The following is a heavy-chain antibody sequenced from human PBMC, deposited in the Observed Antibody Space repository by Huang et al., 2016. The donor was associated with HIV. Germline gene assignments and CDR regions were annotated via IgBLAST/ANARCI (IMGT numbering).Heavy chain of an antibody. CDR3: ARQLKVLVIGTGLDALDL. J-gene: IGHJ3*01. Sequence: QLQLQESGPGLVNPSETLSLTCIVSGGSISTSDYFGGWIRQPPGKGLEWIGSIYYSGSTYYTPSLKSRVTVSADTSSNQFSLKMRSVTAADTAVYYCARQLKVLVIGTGLDALDLWGQGTMVTVAS. D-gene: IGHD3-9*01. V-gene: IGHV4-39*01. CDR1: GGSISTSDYF. CDR2: IYYSGST.